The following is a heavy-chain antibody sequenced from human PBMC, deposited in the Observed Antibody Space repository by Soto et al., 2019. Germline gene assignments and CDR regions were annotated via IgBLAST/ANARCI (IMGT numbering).Heavy chain of an antibody. V-gene: IGHV3-7*01. Sequence: EVKLVESGGGLVQPGGSLRLSGAASGFSFGSYWLSWVRQAPGKGLEWVANIKQDGSEKYYVDPVKGRFTISRDNAGNSLYLQMNSLRAEDTAVYYCARVTTSGYSGYAFAYWGQGTLVTVSS. CDR3: ARVTTSGYSGYAFAY. J-gene: IGHJ4*02. CDR2: IKQDGSEK. D-gene: IGHD5-12*01. CDR1: GFSFGSYW.